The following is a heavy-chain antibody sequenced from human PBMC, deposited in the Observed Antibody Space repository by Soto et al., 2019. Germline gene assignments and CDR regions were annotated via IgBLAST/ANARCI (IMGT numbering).Heavy chain of an antibody. J-gene: IGHJ4*02. CDR1: GFTFDDYS. CDR2: VSWDSDII. V-gene: IGHV3-9*01. D-gene: IGHD2-8*02. CDR3: AKGGGFSTDFDY. Sequence: EVQLVESGGGLVHPGTSLRLSCAASGFTFDDYSMHWVRQAPGKGLEWVSTVSWDSDIIYYANSVKGRFIISRDNAKNSLYLQMNSLTLEDTALYYCAKGGGFSTDFDYWGQGTLVTVSS.